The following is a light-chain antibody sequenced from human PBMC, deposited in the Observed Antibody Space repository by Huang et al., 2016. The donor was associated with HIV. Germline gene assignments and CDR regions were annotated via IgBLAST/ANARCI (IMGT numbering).Light chain of an antibody. CDR2: GAS. Sequence: EIVLTQSPGTLSLSPGVRATLSCRASQSVNNNYLAWYQVRPGQAPRLLIYGASTRATGIPDRFSGSGSVTDFTLTISRLEPEDFAVYSCQYYGSSPLTFGGGTKVEI. CDR1: QSVNNNY. CDR3: QYYGSSPLT. J-gene: IGKJ4*01. V-gene: IGKV3-20*01.